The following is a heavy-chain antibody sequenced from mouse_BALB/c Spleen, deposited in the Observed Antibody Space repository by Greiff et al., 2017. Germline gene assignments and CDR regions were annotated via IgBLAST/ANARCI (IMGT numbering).Heavy chain of an antibody. V-gene: IGHV1S137*01. CDR2: ISTYYGDA. CDR1: GYTFTDYA. J-gene: IGHJ4*01. CDR3: ARSDLEAMDY. Sequence: VKLMESGAELVRPGVSVKISCKGSGYTFTDYAMHWVKQSHAKSLEWIGVISTYYGDASYNQKFKGKATMTVDKSSSTAYMELARLTSEDSAIYYCARSDLEAMDYWGQGTSVTVSS.